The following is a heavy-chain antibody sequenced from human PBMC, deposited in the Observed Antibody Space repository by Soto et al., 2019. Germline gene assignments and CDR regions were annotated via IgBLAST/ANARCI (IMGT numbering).Heavy chain of an antibody. CDR1: GGPFSGYY. Sequence: QVQLQQWGAGLLKPSETLSLTCAVYGGPFSGYYWSWIRQPPGKGLEWVGEINHSGSSNYNPSLKSRVTPSVETSKNQVSLKLSSVTAADTAVYYCARGRVYRGVVFGVVIKRGGWFAPWGQGTLVTVSS. J-gene: IGHJ5*02. CDR3: ARGRVYRGVVFGVVIKRGGWFAP. D-gene: IGHD3-3*01. V-gene: IGHV4-34*01. CDR2: INHSGSS.